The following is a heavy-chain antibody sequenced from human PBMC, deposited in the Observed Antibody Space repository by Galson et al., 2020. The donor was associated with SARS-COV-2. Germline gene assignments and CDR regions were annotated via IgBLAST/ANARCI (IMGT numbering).Heavy chain of an antibody. CDR2: ISSNGGST. CDR3: VKGYYYDSSGYYSIGFDY. Sequence: GGSLRLSCSASGFTLSSYDMHWVRQAPGKGLEYVSAISSNGGSTYYADSVKGRFTISRDNSKNTLYLQMSSLRAEDTAVYYCVKGYYYDSSGYYSIGFDYWGQGTLVTVSS. J-gene: IGHJ4*02. CDR1: GFTLSSYD. D-gene: IGHD3-22*01. V-gene: IGHV3-64D*06.